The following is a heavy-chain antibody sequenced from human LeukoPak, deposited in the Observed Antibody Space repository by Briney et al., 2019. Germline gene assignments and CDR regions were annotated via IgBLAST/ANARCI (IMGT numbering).Heavy chain of an antibody. J-gene: IGHJ4*02. CDR1: RFSFSSYG. D-gene: IGHD3-9*01. CDR2: VSYDGHNK. V-gene: IGHV3-30*18. CDR3: AKEPGRYQNGY. Sequence: GGSLRLSCAASRFSFSSYGMHWVRQAPGKGLEWVAVVSYDGHNKNYADSVKGRFTISRDNSKNTVYLQMNSLRAEDTALYYCAKEPGRYQNGYWGQGTLVTVSS.